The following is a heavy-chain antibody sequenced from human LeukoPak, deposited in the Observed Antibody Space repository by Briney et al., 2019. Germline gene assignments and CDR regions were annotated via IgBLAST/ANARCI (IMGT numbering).Heavy chain of an antibody. D-gene: IGHD4-17*01. CDR1: GFTFSSYA. Sequence: GGSLRLSCAASGFTFSSYAMSWVRQAPGKGLEWVSSLSTSSSYIYYADSVKGRFTVSRDNARNSLELQMNSPRAEDTAVYYCARSRRDGDYLFNAFDIWGQGTMVTVSS. J-gene: IGHJ3*02. CDR2: LSTSSSYI. CDR3: ARSRRDGDYLFNAFDI. V-gene: IGHV3-21*01.